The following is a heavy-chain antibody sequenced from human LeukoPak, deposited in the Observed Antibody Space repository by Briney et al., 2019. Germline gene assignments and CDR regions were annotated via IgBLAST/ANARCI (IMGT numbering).Heavy chain of an antibody. V-gene: IGHV3-21*01. J-gene: IGHJ6*04. D-gene: IGHD2-2*01. CDR3: ARDGGPDCSSTSCYSLDV. Sequence: PGGSLRLSCAASGFTFSSYSMNWVRQAPGKGLEWVSSISSSSSYIYYADSVKGRFTISRDNAKNSLYLQMNSLRAEDTAVYYCARDGGPDCSSTSCYSLDVWGKGTTVTVSS. CDR2: ISSSSSYI. CDR1: GFTFSSYS.